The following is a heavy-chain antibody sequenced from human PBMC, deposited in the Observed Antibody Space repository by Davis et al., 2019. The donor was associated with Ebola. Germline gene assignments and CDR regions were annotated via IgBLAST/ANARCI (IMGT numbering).Heavy chain of an antibody. CDR2: ISASGGTT. CDR3: AKQLFWFGEETT. V-gene: IGHV3-23*01. CDR1: GFTFSDYD. D-gene: IGHD3-10*01. Sequence: GESLKISCAASGFTFSDYDMSWVRQAPGQGLEWVSGISASGGTTYDAASVKGRFTISRDNSNSTLFLQMNSLRAEDTAVYYCAKQLFWFGEETTWGQGTLVAVSS. J-gene: IGHJ5*02.